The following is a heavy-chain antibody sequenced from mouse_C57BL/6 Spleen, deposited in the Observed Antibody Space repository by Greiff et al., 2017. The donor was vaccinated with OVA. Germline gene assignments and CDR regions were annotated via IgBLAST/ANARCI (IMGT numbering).Heavy chain of an antibody. D-gene: IGHD1-1*01. Sequence: EVQLQQSGAELVKPGASVKLSCTASGFNIKDYYMHWVKQRTEQGLEWIGRIDPEDGETKYASKFQGKATITTDTSSNTAYQQLSSLTSEDTALYYSARSHGSSPNWYFDVWGTGTTVTVSS. CDR3: ARSHGSSPNWYFDV. J-gene: IGHJ1*03. V-gene: IGHV14-2*01. CDR1: GFNIKDYY. CDR2: IDPEDGET.